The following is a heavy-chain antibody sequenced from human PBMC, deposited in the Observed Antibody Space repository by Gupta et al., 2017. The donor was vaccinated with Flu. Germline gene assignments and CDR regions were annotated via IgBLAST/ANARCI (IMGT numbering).Heavy chain of an antibody. Sequence: QVTLKESGPAMVKPTQTLTLTCTFSGFSLSTYGMRVSWIRQPPGKAMEWLAHFDWAGAKIDTTLSQTTLTISKNTSKNQVILMVNNMDPVDTATYYCARTLIGGYFDFWGQGTLVTVSS. CDR3: ARTLIGGYFDF. V-gene: IGHV2-70*04. CDR2: FDWAGAK. J-gene: IGHJ4*02. CDR1: GFSLSTYGMR.